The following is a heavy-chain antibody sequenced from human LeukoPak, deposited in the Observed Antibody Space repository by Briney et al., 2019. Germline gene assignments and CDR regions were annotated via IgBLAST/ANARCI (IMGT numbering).Heavy chain of an antibody. Sequence: SETLSLTCTVSGGSTTSYYWSWIRQPPGKGLEWIGYISYSGSTNFNPALKSRVTMSMETSKNQVSLKVTSVTAADTAVYYCASPLRSRFDSWGQGTLVTVSS. D-gene: IGHD1-26*01. CDR3: ASPLRSRFDS. J-gene: IGHJ4*02. V-gene: IGHV4-59*01. CDR1: GGSTTSYY. CDR2: ISYSGST.